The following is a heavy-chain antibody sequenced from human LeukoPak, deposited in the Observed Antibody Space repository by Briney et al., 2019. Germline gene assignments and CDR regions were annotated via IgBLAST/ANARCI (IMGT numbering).Heavy chain of an antibody. CDR3: AKGGASGSYYNGHYFDH. J-gene: IGHJ4*02. D-gene: IGHD3-10*01. CDR1: GFTFSSYA. V-gene: IGHV3-23*01. Sequence: GGSLRLSCAASGFTFSSYAMTWVRQAPGKGLEWVSAISHSGGSTYYADSVKGRFTIPRDNSKNTLYLQMNSLRAEDTAVYYCAKGGASGSYYNGHYFDHWGQGTLVTVSS. CDR2: ISHSGGST.